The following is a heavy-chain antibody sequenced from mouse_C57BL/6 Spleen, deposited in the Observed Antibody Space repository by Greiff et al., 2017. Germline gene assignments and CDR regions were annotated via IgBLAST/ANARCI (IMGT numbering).Heavy chain of an antibody. V-gene: IGHV5-9-1*02. J-gene: IGHJ4*01. Sequence: EVMLVESGEGLVKPGGSLKLSCAASGFTFSSYAMSWVRQTPEKRLEWVAYISSGGDYIYYADTVKGRFTISRDNARNTLYLQMSSLKSEDTAMYYCTRDDYDYYYAMDYWGQGTSVTVSS. D-gene: IGHD2-4*01. CDR2: ISSGGDYI. CDR3: TRDDYDYYYAMDY. CDR1: GFTFSSYA.